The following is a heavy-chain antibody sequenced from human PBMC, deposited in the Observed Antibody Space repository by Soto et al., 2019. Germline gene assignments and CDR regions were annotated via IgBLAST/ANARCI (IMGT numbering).Heavy chain of an antibody. V-gene: IGHV4-39*01. CDR2: IYYSGST. CDR1: GGSISSSSYY. CDR3: ARLEYCSGGSCYHYYYYGMDV. J-gene: IGHJ6*02. D-gene: IGHD2-15*01. Sequence: QLQLQESGPGLVKPSETLSLTCTVSGGSISSSSYYWGWIRQPPGKGLEWIGSIYYSGSTYYNPSLKSRVTISVDTSKNLFSLKLSAVTAADAAVYYCARLEYCSGGSCYHYYYYGMDVWGQGTTVTVSS.